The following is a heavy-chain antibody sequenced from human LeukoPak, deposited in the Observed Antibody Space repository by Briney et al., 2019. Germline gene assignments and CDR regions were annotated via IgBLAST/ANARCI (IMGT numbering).Heavy chain of an antibody. CDR2: INPNSGGT. J-gene: IGHJ4*02. V-gene: IGHV1-2*02. CDR3: ARGGYDFWSGYSVPRY. CDR1: GYTFTGYY. D-gene: IGHD3-3*01. Sequence: ASVKVSCKASGYTFTGYYMHWVRQAPGQGLEWMGWINPNSGGTNYAQKFQGGVTMTRDTSISTAYMELSRLRSDDTAVYYCARGGYDFWSGYSVPRYWGQGTLVTVSS.